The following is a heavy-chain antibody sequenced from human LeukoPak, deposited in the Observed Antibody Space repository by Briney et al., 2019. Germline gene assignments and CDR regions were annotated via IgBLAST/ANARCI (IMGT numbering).Heavy chain of an antibody. J-gene: IGHJ4*02. CDR2: ISYDGSNK. Sequence: GGSLRLSCAASGFTFSRCSMNWVRQAPGKGLEWVAVISYDGSNKYYADSVKGRFTISRDNSKNTLYLQMNSLRAEDTAVYYCAKILPDTVTADYWGQGTLVTVSS. CDR3: AKILPDTVTADY. V-gene: IGHV3-30*18. CDR1: GFTFSRCS. D-gene: IGHD4-11*01.